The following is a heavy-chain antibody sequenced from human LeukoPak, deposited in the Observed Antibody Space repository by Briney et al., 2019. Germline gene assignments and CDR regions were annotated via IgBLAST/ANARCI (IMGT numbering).Heavy chain of an antibody. CDR3: AKEVSFHSSSWYYFDY. J-gene: IGHJ4*02. V-gene: IGHV1-2*02. CDR2: INPNSGGT. D-gene: IGHD6-13*01. Sequence: ASVKVSCKASGYTFTGYYIHWVRQAPGQGLEWMGWINPNSGGTNYAQRFQGRVTVTRDTSISTAYMELSRLRSDDTAVYYCAKEVSFHSSSWYYFDYWGQGTLVTVSS. CDR1: GYTFTGYY.